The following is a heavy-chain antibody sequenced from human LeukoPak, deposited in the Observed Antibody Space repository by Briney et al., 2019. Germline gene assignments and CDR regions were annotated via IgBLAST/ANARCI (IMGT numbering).Heavy chain of an antibody. V-gene: IGHV3-23*01. Sequence: GGSLRLSCAASGFTFSSYAMSWVRQAPGKGLEWVLTISGGGTTTYSADSVKGRFTISRDNSKNTLYLQMNSLRAEDTAVYYCARDLDDYNGLPPFFQHWGQGTLVTVSS. CDR3: ARDLDDYNGLPPFFQH. J-gene: IGHJ1*01. CDR1: GFTFSSYA. D-gene: IGHD5-24*01. CDR2: ISGGGTTT.